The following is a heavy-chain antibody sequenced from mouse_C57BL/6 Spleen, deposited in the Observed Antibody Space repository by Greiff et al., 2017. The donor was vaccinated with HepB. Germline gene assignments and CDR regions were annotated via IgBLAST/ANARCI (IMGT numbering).Heavy chain of an antibody. V-gene: IGHV1-9*01. D-gene: IGHD1-1*01. Sequence: QVQLKESGAELMKPGASVKLSCKATGYTFTGYWIEWVKQRPGHGLEWIGEILPGSGSTNYNEKLKGKATFTADTSSTTTYMQLSSLTPEDAAIYYGARRYYYGAGGYFDVWGTGTTVTVSS. CDR1: GYTFTGYW. J-gene: IGHJ1*03. CDR3: ARRYYYGAGGYFDV. CDR2: ILPGSGST.